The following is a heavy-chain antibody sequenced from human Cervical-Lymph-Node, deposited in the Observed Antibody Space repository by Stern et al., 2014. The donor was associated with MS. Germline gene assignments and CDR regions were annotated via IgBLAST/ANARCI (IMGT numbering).Heavy chain of an antibody. CDR1: GFTFNTYT. J-gene: IGHJ4*02. Sequence: QVQLVESGGGVVQPETSLRLSCAASGFTFNTYTMHWVRQAPGKGLEWVALISDDGSNKHYADSVEGRFTISRDNSKNTLYLQMNSLRPDDTAVYYCARQSGSALDYWGQGTLVTVSS. V-gene: IGHV3-30*01. D-gene: IGHD1-1*01. CDR2: ISDDGSNK. CDR3: ARQSGSALDY.